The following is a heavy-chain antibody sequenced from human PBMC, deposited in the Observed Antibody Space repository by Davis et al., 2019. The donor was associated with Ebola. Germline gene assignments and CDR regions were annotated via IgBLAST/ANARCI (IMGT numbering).Heavy chain of an antibody. CDR3: TRVTGYDKPIEY. D-gene: IGHD5-12*01. Sequence: GESLKISCSASGFTFDNYVMNWVRQAPRKGLDWVSSISGSGGIRHYADSVKGRFTISRDNDKNTLYLQMNSLRAEDTGIYYCTRVTGYDKPIEYWGQGTLVTVSS. CDR2: ISGSGGIR. CDR1: GFTFDNYV. V-gene: IGHV3-23*01. J-gene: IGHJ4*02.